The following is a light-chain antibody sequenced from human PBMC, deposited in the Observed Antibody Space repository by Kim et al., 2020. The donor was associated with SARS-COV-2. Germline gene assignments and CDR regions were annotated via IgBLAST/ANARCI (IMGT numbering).Light chain of an antibody. J-gene: IGKJ2*01. V-gene: IGKV3-20*01. Sequence: SPGERATLSCRVSQSVSSSNLAWYQQKPGQAPRLLIYSGSSRATGIPDRFSASGSGTDFTLTISRLEPEDFAVYYCQQYGGSPLYTFGQGTKLEI. CDR1: QSVSSSN. CDR2: SGS. CDR3: QQYGGSPLYT.